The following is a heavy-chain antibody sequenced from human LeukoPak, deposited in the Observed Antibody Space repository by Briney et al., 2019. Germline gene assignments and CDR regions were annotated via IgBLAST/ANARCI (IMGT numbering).Heavy chain of an antibody. J-gene: IGHJ4*02. V-gene: IGHV3-7*03. CDR2: IRQDGSDK. Sequence: GGSLRLSCAASGFSFSSYWMSWVRQAPGKGLEWVANIRQDGSDKYYVGSVKGRFTMSRDNAKNSLNLQMSSLRAEDTAVYYCARWAQYSNSWSLEYWGQGTLVTVSS. CDR3: ARWAQYSNSWSLEY. D-gene: IGHD6-13*01. CDR1: GFSFSSYW.